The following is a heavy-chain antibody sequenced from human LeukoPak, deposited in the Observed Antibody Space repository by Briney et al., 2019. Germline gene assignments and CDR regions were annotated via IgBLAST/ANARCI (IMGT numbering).Heavy chain of an antibody. D-gene: IGHD3-22*01. CDR1: GYSISSGYY. V-gene: IGHV4-38-2*02. CDR3: ARDTDYYDSSGLGRGVGYNWFDP. J-gene: IGHJ5*02. CDR2: IYHSGST. Sequence: SETLSLTRTVSGYSISSGYYWGWIRQPPGKGLEWIGSIYHSGSTYYNPSLKSRVTISVDTSKNQFSLKLSSVTAADTAVYYCARDTDYYDSSGLGRGVGYNWFDPWGQGTLVTVSS.